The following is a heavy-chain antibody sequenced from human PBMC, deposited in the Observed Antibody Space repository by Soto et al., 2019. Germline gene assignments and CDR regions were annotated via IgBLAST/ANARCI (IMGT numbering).Heavy chain of an antibody. CDR2: IRSKGNTYAT. D-gene: IGHD2-2*01. Sequence: EVQLVETGGGLVQPGGSLKLSCAASGFALSGSTMHWVRQASGKGLEWVGRIRSKGNTYATSYAASVQGRFTISRDVSKNTAFLEMNSLKTEDTAVYYCTKQIPASVYYYGMDVWGQGTKVTVSS. J-gene: IGHJ6*02. CDR1: GFALSGST. CDR3: TKQIPASVYYYGMDV. V-gene: IGHV3-73*02.